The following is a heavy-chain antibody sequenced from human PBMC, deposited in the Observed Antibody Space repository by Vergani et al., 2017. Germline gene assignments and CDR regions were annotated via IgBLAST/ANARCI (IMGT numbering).Heavy chain of an antibody. Sequence: EVQLVESGGVVVQPGGSLRLSCAASGFTFDDYAMHWVRQAPGKGLEWVSLISWDGGSTYYADSVKGRFTISRDNSKNSLYLQMNSLRAEDTAVYYCAKVDYDFWSGYYSFDYWGQGTLVTVSS. D-gene: IGHD3-3*01. CDR2: ISWDGGST. V-gene: IGHV3-43D*04. J-gene: IGHJ4*02. CDR3: AKVDYDFWSGYYSFDY. CDR1: GFTFDDYA.